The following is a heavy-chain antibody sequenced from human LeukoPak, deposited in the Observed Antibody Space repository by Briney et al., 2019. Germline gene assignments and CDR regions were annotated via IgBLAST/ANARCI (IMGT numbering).Heavy chain of an antibody. CDR2: IKTDGSAK. CDR1: GGRFSDYW. J-gene: IGHJ4*02. V-gene: IGHV3-7*01. D-gene: IGHD3-22*01. Sequence: GGSLRLSCAASGGRFSDYWMTRVRHGPRHGLECVANIKTDGSAKYYPDSVKGRFTVSRDNAKNSLYLQMNNMRVEDTAIYYCTKDLNHDSSGWGQGTLVTVSS. CDR3: TKDLNHDSSG.